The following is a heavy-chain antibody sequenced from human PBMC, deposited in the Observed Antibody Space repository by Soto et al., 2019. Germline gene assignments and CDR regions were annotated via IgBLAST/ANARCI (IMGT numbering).Heavy chain of an antibody. V-gene: IGHV3-33*01. Sequence: GGSLRLSCAASGFSFSSYGMHWVRQAPGKGLEWVAVIWHDGSKTYYADSVKGRLIISRDNSKNTLYVQINSLRAEDRGVYFCARGSIVAAEYGMDVWGQGTTVTVSS. CDR1: GFSFSSYG. J-gene: IGHJ6*02. CDR2: IWHDGSKT. D-gene: IGHD6-13*01. CDR3: ARGSIVAAEYGMDV.